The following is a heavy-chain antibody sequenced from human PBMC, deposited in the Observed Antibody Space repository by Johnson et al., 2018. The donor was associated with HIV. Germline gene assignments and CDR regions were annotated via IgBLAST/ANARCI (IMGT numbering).Heavy chain of an antibody. CDR1: GFTFSGSW. D-gene: IGHD1-14*01. CDR3: ARAFGSAVDI. V-gene: IGHV3-7*05. Sequence: MQLVESGGGLVQPGGSLRLSCAASGFTFSGSWMSWVRQAPGKGLEWVANIKEHGSEKYYVDSVKGRFTISRDNAKNSLYLQMNSLRAEDTAVYDCARAFGSAVDIWVQGTMVTVSS. CDR2: IKEHGSEK. J-gene: IGHJ3*02.